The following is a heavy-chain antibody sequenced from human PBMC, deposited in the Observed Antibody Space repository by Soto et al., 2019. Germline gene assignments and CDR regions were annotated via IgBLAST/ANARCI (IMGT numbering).Heavy chain of an antibody. Sequence: SETLSLTCAVYGGSFSGYYWSWIRQPPGKGLEWIGEINHSGSTNYNPSLKSRVTISVDTSKNQFSLKLSSVTAADTAVYYCARGKVRIAAARRRGNYYFYYWGQGTLVTVSS. V-gene: IGHV4-34*01. CDR2: INHSGST. D-gene: IGHD6-13*01. J-gene: IGHJ4*02. CDR1: GGSFSGYY. CDR3: ARGKVRIAAARRRGNYYFYY.